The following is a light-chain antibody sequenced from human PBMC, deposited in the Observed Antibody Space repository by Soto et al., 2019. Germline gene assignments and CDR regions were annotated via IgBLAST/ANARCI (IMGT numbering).Light chain of an antibody. CDR1: QSFNSIY. CDR2: GAS. J-gene: IGKJ1*01. Sequence: EIVLTQSPGTLSLSPGERATLSCRASQSFNSIYLAWYQQKPGQAPRRLIYGASSRATGIPDRFSGSGSGTDFTLTISRLEPEDFAVYYCHQYDSWTLGQGTKVDIK. CDR3: HQYDSWT. V-gene: IGKV3-20*01.